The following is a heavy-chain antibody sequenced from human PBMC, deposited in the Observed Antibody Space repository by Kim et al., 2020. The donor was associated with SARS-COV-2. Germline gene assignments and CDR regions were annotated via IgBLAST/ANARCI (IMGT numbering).Heavy chain of an antibody. CDR3: ARPHSGRGGGVFFDP. CDR2: LLYPGNT. CDR1: GGSITSGHIY. J-gene: IGHJ5*01. V-gene: IGHV4-39*01. D-gene: IGHD6-25*01. Sequence: SETLSLTCTVSGGSITSGHIYWGWIRQPPGKGLEYIVNLLYPGNTYYNPSLKSRVIISVDTSKNHFTLNLLSVTAADTAVYYCARPHSGRGGGVFFDPWGPGTLVTVSS.